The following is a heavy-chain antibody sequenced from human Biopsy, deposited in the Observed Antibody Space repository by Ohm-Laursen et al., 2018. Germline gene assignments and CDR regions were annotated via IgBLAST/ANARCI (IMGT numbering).Heavy chain of an antibody. CDR2: ISWNSGSK. J-gene: IGHJ4*02. CDR1: GFIFTNYT. D-gene: IGHD6-13*01. V-gene: IGHV3-9*01. CDR3: AKGAGSSRSQGFDY. Sequence: SLRLSCAASGFIFTNYTMHWVWQAPGTGMERVSGISWNSGSKGYADSVMGRFTISRDSAKNSLYLQMNSLRTGDTALYYCAKGAGSSRSQGFDYWGQGILVTVSS.